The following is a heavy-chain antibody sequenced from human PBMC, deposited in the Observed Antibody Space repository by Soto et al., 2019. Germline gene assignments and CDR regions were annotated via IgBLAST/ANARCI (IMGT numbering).Heavy chain of an antibody. CDR3: ARRECSGGSCYFDP. D-gene: IGHD2-15*01. J-gene: IGHJ4*02. CDR2: IHYTGTT. V-gene: IGHV4-39*01. CDR1: GGSISSGDYY. Sequence: PSETLSLTCTVSGGSISSGDYYWSWIRQPPGKGLEWIGSIHYTGTTHYNPSLKSRVIISEDTSKTQFSLKLTSVTAADTAVYYCARRECSGGSCYFDPWGQGTLVTVSS.